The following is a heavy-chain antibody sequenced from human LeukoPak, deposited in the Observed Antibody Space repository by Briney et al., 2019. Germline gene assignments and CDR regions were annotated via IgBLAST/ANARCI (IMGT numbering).Heavy chain of an antibody. D-gene: IGHD3-22*01. CDR1: GFTFSSYG. CDR2: IRYDGSNK. CDR3: AKEGRPLGTYYYDSSGYYPGYFDY. Sequence: GGSLRLSCAASGFTFSSYGMHWVRQAPGKGLEWVAFIRYDGSNKYYADSVKGRFTISRDSSKNTLYLQMNSLRAEDTAVYYCAKEGRPLGTYYYDSSGYYPGYFDYWGQGTLVTVSS. J-gene: IGHJ4*02. V-gene: IGHV3-30*02.